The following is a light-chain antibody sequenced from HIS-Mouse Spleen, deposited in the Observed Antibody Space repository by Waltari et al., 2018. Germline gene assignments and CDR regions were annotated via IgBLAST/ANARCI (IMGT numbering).Light chain of an antibody. J-gene: IGLJ2*01. CDR1: NIGSKS. Sequence: SYVLTQPPSVSVAPGKTARITCGGNNIGSKSVHWYQQKPGQAPVLVVYDDSYRPSGILERFPGSKPGNTATLTISRVEAVDEADYYCQVWDSSSDHVVFGGGTKLTVL. CDR3: QVWDSSSDHVV. V-gene: IGLV3-21*03. CDR2: DDS.